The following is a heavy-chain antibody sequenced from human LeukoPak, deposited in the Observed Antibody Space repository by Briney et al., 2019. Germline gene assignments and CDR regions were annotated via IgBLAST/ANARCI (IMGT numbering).Heavy chain of an antibody. J-gene: IGHJ4*02. CDR2: IYDSAST. V-gene: IGHV4-39*07. Sequence: ASETLSLTCTVSGGSIRSSYYYWGWIRQPPGKGLEWIGSIYDSASTDYNPSLKSRVTISLDRSKNQFSLNLNSVTAADAAVYYCARAPGYYGSGSPYFDSWGQGALVTVSS. D-gene: IGHD3-10*01. CDR3: ARAPGYYGSGSPYFDS. CDR1: GGSIRSSYYY.